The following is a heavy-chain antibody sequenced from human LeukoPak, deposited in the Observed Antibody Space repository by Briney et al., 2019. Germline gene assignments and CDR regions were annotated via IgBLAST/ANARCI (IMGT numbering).Heavy chain of an antibody. CDR3: ARHFGLYSSGYSDY. CDR2: IYYSGST. Sequence: SETLSLTCTVSGGSISSSSYYWGWIRQPPGKGLEWIGSIYYSGSTYYNPSLKSRVTISVDTSKNQLSLKLSSVTAADTAVYYCARHFGLYSSGYSDYWGQGTLVTVSS. V-gene: IGHV4-39*01. CDR1: GGSISSSSYY. D-gene: IGHD3-22*01. J-gene: IGHJ4*02.